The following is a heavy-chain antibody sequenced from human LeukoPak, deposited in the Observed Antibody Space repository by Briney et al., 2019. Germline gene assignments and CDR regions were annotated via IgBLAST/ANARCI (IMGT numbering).Heavy chain of an antibody. J-gene: IGHJ3*02. CDR1: GSTVKHLG. D-gene: IGHD5/OR15-5a*01. CDR3: ARPYCVYERGALDI. Sequence: PGGSHSPACTPSGSTVKHLGMRWVRQAPGKGLEWVAVMWYDGTYQYYADSVKGRFTISRDNSKNTLYLQMNTLRAEDTSVYYGARPYCVYERGALDIWGQETMVTVSS. V-gene: IGHV3-33*01. CDR2: MWYDGTYQ.